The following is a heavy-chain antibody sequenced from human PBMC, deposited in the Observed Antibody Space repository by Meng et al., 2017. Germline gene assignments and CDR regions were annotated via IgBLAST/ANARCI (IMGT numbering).Heavy chain of an antibody. CDR3: ARDTVEAYCGGDCCPLGY. Sequence: QVQLQQWGAGLLKPSETLSLTGAVYGGSFIGYYWSWIRQPPGKGLEWIGEINHSGSTNYNPSLKSRVTISVDTSKNQFSLKLSSVTAADTAVYYCARDTVEAYCGGDCCPLGYWGQGTLVTVSS. J-gene: IGHJ4*02. V-gene: IGHV4-34*01. CDR1: GGSFIGYY. D-gene: IGHD2-21*02. CDR2: INHSGST.